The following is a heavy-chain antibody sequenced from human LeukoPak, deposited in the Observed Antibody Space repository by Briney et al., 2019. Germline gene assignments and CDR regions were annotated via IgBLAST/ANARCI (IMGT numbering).Heavy chain of an antibody. CDR3: ARDRASAYNSDY. V-gene: IGHV3-7*01. CDR2: IKHDGSEK. CDR1: GFTFSYSW. D-gene: IGHD5-12*01. Sequence: GGSLRLSCAASGFTFSYSWMSWVRQAPGKGLEWVANIKHDGSEKYYVDSVKGRFTISKDNAKNSLYLQMNSLRAEDTAMYYCARDRASAYNSDYWGQGTLVTVSS. J-gene: IGHJ4*02.